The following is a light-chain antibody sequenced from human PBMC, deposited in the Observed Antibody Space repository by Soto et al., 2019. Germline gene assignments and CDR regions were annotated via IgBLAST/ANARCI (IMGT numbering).Light chain of an antibody. V-gene: IGKV3-11*01. CDR1: QSFRGL. Sequence: TVLTQSPATRSLSPGERATLSCRASQSFRGLLAWYQQKPGQAPRLLIYDAYNRATGIPPRFSGSGSGTDFTLTISSLEPEASAVYYCQQRHMWPITFGQGTRLEIK. J-gene: IGKJ5*01. CDR2: DAY. CDR3: QQRHMWPIT.